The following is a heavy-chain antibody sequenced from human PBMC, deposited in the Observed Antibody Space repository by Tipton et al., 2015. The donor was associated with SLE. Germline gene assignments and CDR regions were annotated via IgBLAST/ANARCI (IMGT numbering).Heavy chain of an antibody. J-gene: IGHJ6*02. CDR2: IYYSGST. CDR3: ARDLRSYYGMDV. CDR1: GGSISSGDYY. D-gene: IGHD5/OR15-5a*01. Sequence: TLSLTCTVSGGSISSGDYYWSWIRQPPGKGLEWIGYIYYSGSTYYNPSLKSRVTISVDTSKNQFSLKLSSVTAADTAVYYCARDLRSYYGMDVWGQGTTVTVSS. V-gene: IGHV4-30-4*01.